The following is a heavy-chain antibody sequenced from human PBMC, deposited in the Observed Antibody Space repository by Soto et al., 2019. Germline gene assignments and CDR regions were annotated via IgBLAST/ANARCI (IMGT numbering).Heavy chain of an antibody. CDR1: SGSISRSSYY. V-gene: IGHV4-39*01. Sequence: QLRLQESGPGLVRPSETLSLTCTVSSGSISRSSYYWGWVRQPPGQGLEWIASIYYSGSTYYNPSLNSRVTMSVDAPKNQFSLKVASVTAADTAVYYCARHGSGLHFGPWGPGTLVTVSP. J-gene: IGHJ5*02. CDR3: ARHGSGLHFGP. CDR2: IYYSGST. D-gene: IGHD6-25*01.